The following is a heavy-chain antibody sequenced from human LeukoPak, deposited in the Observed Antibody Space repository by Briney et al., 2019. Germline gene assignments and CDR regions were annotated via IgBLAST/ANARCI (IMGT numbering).Heavy chain of an antibody. J-gene: IGHJ4*02. V-gene: IGHV4-34*01. CDR1: GGSFSGYY. CDR2: INHSGST. Sequence: SETLSLTCAVYGGSFSGYYWSWIRQPPGKGLEWIGEINHSGSTNYNPSLKSRVPISVDTSKNQFSLKLSSVTAADTAVYYCARELYGSGNSWGQGTLVTVSS. CDR3: ARELYGSGNS. D-gene: IGHD3-10*01.